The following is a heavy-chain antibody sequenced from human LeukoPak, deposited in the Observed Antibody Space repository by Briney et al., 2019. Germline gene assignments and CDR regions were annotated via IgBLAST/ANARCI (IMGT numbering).Heavy chain of an antibody. V-gene: IGHV4-59*08. Sequence: PSETLSLTCTVSGGSISSYYWSWIRQPPGKGLEWIGYIYYSGSTNYNPSHKSRVTISVDTSKNQFSLKLSSVTAADTAVYYCARHVPDISVAPSRDAFDIWGQGTTVTVSS. CDR1: GGSISSYY. CDR3: ARHVPDISVAPSRDAFDI. J-gene: IGHJ3*02. CDR2: IYYSGST. D-gene: IGHD6-19*01.